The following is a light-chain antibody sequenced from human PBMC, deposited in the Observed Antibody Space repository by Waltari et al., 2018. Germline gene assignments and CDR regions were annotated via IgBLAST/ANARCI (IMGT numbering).Light chain of an antibody. CDR1: SSDVGGLNY. CDR3: SSYAGSNNFLVV. Sequence: QSALTQPPPASGSPGQSVTISSTGTSSDVGGLNYVSWYQQHPGKDPNLMIYEVSQRPSGVPDRFSGSKSGNTASLTVSGLQAEDEADYYCSSYAGSNNFLVVFGGGTKLTVL. V-gene: IGLV2-8*01. CDR2: EVS. J-gene: IGLJ2*01.